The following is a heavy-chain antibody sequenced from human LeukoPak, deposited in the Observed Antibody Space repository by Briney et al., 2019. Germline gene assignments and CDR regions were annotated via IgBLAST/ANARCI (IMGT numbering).Heavy chain of an antibody. CDR2: IKEDGSEK. J-gene: IGHJ4*02. D-gene: IGHD6-19*01. CDR1: GFTFNRDW. CDR3: VTKQPSTSGWSY. Sequence: GGSLRLSCTAAGFTFNRDWTAWVRQAPGKGLEWVANIKEDGSEKNYVDSVKGRFTISRDNAENSVYLQMNDLRAEDTGVYYCVTKQPSTSGWSYWGQGTLVTVSS. V-gene: IGHV3-7*01.